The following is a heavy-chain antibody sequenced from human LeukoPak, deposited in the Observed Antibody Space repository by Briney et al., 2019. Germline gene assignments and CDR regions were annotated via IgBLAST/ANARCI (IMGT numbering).Heavy chain of an antibody. Sequence: GASVKVSCKGSGYSFTNYWIAWVRQMPGKGLEWMGMIYPDDSDTRYNPSFQGHVTISADKSITTAYLQWSSLKASDTAMYYCARHIGLTTRYLDYWGQGTLVTVSS. CDR2: IYPDDSDT. V-gene: IGHV5-51*01. CDR1: GYSFTNYW. J-gene: IGHJ4*02. CDR3: ARHIGLTTRYLDY. D-gene: IGHD4/OR15-4a*01.